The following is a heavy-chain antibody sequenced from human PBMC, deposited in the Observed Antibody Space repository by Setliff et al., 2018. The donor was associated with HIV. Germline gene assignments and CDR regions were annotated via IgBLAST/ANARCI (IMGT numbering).Heavy chain of an antibody. J-gene: IGHJ4*01. Sequence: GESLKISCEASGFSFSAYAMSWVRQAPGEALEYVSSIIGSGKDTYYADSVKGRFTISRDNSKNTLYLHMNSLRAEDTALYYCAKEWAVAGTGFGDHWGHGTLVTVSS. D-gene: IGHD6-19*01. CDR1: GFSFSAYA. CDR3: AKEWAVAGTGFGDH. CDR2: IIGSGKDT. V-gene: IGHV3-23*01.